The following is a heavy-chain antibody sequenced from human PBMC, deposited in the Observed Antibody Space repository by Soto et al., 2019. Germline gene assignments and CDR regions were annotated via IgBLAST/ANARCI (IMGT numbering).Heavy chain of an antibody. V-gene: IGHV4-4*02. CDR3: AGQWSAGYGAFDP. CDR1: GGSVNNHKW. Sequence: QVQLQESGPGLVKPSGTLSLXCAVSGGSVNNHKWWSWVRQPPGKGLEWIGEIHSSGITNYNPSLKSRASIFVDKFKNQFSVKLTSVTAADTAVYFCAGQWSAGYGAFDPWGQGTLVTVSS. J-gene: IGHJ5*02. CDR2: IHSSGIT. D-gene: IGHD3-9*01.